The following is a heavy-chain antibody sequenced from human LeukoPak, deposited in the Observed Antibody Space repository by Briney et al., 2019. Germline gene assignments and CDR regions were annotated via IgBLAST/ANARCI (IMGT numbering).Heavy chain of an antibody. CDR2: ISYDGSNE. Sequence: GGSLRLSCAASGFTFSSYAMHWVRQAPGKGLEWVAVISYDGSNEYYADSVKGRFTISRDSSKNTLYLQMNSLRAEDTAVYYCARGLPGLRYYYYYMDVWGKGTTVTVSS. J-gene: IGHJ6*03. V-gene: IGHV3-30*04. CDR3: ARGLPGLRYYYYYMDV. D-gene: IGHD2-2*01. CDR1: GFTFSSYA.